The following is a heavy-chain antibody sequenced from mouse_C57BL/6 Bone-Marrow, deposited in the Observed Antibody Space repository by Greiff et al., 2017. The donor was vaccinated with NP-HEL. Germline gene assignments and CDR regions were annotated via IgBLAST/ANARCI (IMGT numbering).Heavy chain of an antibody. J-gene: IGHJ1*03. V-gene: IGHV1-7*01. CDR1: GYTFTSYW. CDR3: ARENYCPHWYFDV. CDR2: INPSSGYT. Sequence: QVQLQQSGAELAKPGASVKLSCKASGYTFTSYWMHWVKQRPGQGLEWIGYINPSSGYTKYNQKFKDKATLTADTSSSTAYMQLSSLTYEDSAVYYCARENYCPHWYFDVWGTGTTVTVSS. D-gene: IGHD1-1*02.